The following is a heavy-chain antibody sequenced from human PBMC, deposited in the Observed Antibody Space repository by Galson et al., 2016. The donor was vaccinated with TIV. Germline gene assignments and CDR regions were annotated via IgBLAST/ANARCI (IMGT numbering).Heavy chain of an antibody. V-gene: IGHV5-51*01. CDR3: AKTSGLGSSYHKNFDP. CDR1: GYSFTNFW. CDR2: IYPGDSET. Sequence: QSGAEVTKPGESLKISCKASGYSFTNFWIGWVRQMPGKGLEWMAIIYPGDSETTYSPSFQGQITISSDKSNNTVHLQWRTLKASDTAIYYCAKTSGLGSSYHKNFDPWGQGTLVTVSS. J-gene: IGHJ5*02. D-gene: IGHD2-2*01.